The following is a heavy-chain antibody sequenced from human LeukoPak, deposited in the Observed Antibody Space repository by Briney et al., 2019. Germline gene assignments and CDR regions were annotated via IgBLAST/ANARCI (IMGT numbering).Heavy chain of an antibody. CDR3: ATYTHWVAGDV. Sequence: GGSLRLSCAASGFTFSDSWMSWVRQAPGKGLERVANMNQDGSEKDYVDSVKGRFTISSDNARNSLYLQMGSLRAEDTAVYYCATYTHWVAGDVWGQGTTVTVSS. J-gene: IGHJ6*02. CDR2: MNQDGSEK. V-gene: IGHV3-7*01. CDR1: GFTFSDSW. D-gene: IGHD3-16*01.